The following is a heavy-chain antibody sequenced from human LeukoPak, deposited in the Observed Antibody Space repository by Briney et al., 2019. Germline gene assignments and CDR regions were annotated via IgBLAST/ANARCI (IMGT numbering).Heavy chain of an antibody. V-gene: IGHV4-59*01. CDR1: GGSISSYY. D-gene: IGHD4-17*01. J-gene: IGHJ5*02. Sequence: SETLSLTCTVSGGSISSYYWSWIRQPPGKGLEWVGYIYYSGSTNYNPSLKSRVTISVDTSKNQFSLKLSSVTAADTAVYYCARGPNDYGDYEAGNWFDPWGQGTLVTVSS. CDR2: IYYSGST. CDR3: ARGPNDYGDYEAGNWFDP.